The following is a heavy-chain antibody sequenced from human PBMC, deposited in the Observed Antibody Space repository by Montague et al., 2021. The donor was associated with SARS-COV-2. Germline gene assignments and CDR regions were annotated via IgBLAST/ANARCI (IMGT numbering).Heavy chain of an antibody. Sequence: SETLSLTCTVSGGSVSSGSYYWSWIRQRPGKGLQSIGYIYYTGTNNYNPSLQSRVTISVDSSKNQFSVRLSSVTAADTAVYYCARISGITSWYYDYWGQGTLVTVSS. D-gene: IGHD6-25*01. V-gene: IGHV4-61*01. CDR1: GGSVSSGSYY. CDR3: ARISGITSWYYDY. J-gene: IGHJ4*02. CDR2: IYYTGTN.